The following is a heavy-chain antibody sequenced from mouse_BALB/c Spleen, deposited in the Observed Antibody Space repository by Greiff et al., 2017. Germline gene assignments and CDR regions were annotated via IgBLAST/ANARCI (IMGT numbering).Heavy chain of an antibody. Sequence: QVQLKQSGPGLVQPSQSLSITCTVSGFSLTSYGVHWVRQSPGKGLEWLGVIWAGGSTNYNSALMSRLSISKDNSKSQVFLKMNSLQTDDTAMYYCARDKDFPAWFAYWGQGTLVTVSA. J-gene: IGHJ3*01. CDR1: GFSLTSYG. CDR3: ARDKDFPAWFAY. CDR2: IWAGGST. V-gene: IGHV2-9*02.